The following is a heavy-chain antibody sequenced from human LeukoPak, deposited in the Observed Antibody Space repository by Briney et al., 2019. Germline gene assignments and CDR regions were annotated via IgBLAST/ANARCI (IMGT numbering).Heavy chain of an antibody. Sequence: PSETLSLTCTVSGGSISSYYWSWIRQPPGKGLEWIGSIYYSGSTYYNPSLKSRVTISVDTSKNQFSLKLSSVTAADTAVYYCARGPRTIVVAADWYFDLWGRGTLVTVSS. J-gene: IGHJ2*01. CDR3: ARGPRTIVVAADWYFDL. V-gene: IGHV4-59*12. D-gene: IGHD3-22*01. CDR1: GGSISSYY. CDR2: IYYSGST.